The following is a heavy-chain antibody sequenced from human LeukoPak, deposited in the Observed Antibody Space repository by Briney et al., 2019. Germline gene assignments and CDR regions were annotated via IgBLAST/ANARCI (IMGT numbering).Heavy chain of an antibody. Sequence: PSETLSLTCTVSGASINNYYWGWIRQSAGKGLEWIGRIYTSGSTSYSPSLGGRVTMSVDTSKSQFSLRLSSVTAADTAVFFCAREAKSYDGDGYYLDYWGQGILVTVAS. D-gene: IGHD3-22*01. CDR2: IYTSGST. CDR3: AREAKSYDGDGYYLDY. V-gene: IGHV4-4*07. CDR1: GASINNYY. J-gene: IGHJ4*02.